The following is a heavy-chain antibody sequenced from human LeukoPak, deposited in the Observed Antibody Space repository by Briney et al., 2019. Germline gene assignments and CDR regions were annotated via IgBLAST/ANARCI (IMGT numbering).Heavy chain of an antibody. V-gene: IGHV4-30-4*01. D-gene: IGHD3-22*01. Sequence: SETLSLTCTVSGGSISSGDYYWSWIRQPPGKGLEWIGYIYYSGSTYYNPSLKSRVTISVDTSKNQFSLKLSSVTAADTAVYYCARSGYYPGDAFDIWGQGTMVTVSS. CDR2: IYYSGST. J-gene: IGHJ3*02. CDR1: GGSISSGDYY. CDR3: ARSGYYPGDAFDI.